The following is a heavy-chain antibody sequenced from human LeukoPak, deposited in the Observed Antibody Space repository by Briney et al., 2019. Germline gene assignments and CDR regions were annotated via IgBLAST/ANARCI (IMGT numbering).Heavy chain of an antibody. CDR1: GFTFSGSA. CDR3: TREYCSSTSCYNY. CDR2: IRSKANSYAT. V-gene: IGHV3-73*01. Sequence: PGGSLRLSCAASGFTFSGSAMHWVRQASGKGLEWVGRIRSKANSYATAYAASVKGRFTIPRDDSKNTAYLQMNSLKTEDTAVYYCTREYCSSTSCYNYWGQGTLVTVSS. D-gene: IGHD2-2*02. J-gene: IGHJ4*02.